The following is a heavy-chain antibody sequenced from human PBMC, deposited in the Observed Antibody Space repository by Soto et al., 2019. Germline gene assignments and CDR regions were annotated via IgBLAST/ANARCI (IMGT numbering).Heavy chain of an antibody. CDR1: GFTFNGAW. D-gene: IGHD3-16*01. J-gene: IGHJ4*02. V-gene: IGHV3-15*07. Sequence: EVQLVESGGGLVEPGGSLRLSCAASGFTFNGAWMNWVRQGPGKGLEWVGRVKSKFVGGTIDYAAPVKGRFTISRDDSRNTVYLQMNSLSTEDTAMYYCSADLPDWGAYAFDYWGQGALVTVSS. CDR2: VKSKFVGGTI. CDR3: SADLPDWGAYAFDY.